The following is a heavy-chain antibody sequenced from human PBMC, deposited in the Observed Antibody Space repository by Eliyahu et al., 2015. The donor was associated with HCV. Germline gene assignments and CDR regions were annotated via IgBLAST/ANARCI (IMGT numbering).Heavy chain of an antibody. CDR2: ISWNSFSR. V-gene: IGHV3-9*01. CDR3: VKDIGLSLVRGITLDH. CDR1: GFTFKDHA. J-gene: IGHJ4*02. Sequence: EVNLVESGGGLVQPGTSLRLSCAASGFTFKDHAMHWVRQAPGKGLGWVSGISWNSFSRGYADSVKGRFAISRDNAKTSLYLQMDSLRVDDTALYYCVKDIGLSLVRGITLDHWGQGTRVAVSS. D-gene: IGHD3-10*01.